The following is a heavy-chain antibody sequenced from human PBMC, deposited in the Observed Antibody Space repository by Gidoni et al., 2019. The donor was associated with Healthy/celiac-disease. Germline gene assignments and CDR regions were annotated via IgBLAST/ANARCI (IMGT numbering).Heavy chain of an antibody. CDR3: ARDSLALTNWFDP. CDR2: ISSSSSYI. Sequence: EVQLVESGGGLDKPGGSLRLSCAASGFTVSSYSMNWVRQAPGKGLEWVSSISSSSSYIYYADSVKGRFTIFRDNAKNSLYLQMNSLGAEDTAVYYCARDSLALTNWFDPWGQGTLVTVSS. J-gene: IGHJ5*02. CDR1: GFTVSSYS. D-gene: IGHD7-27*01. V-gene: IGHV3-21*01.